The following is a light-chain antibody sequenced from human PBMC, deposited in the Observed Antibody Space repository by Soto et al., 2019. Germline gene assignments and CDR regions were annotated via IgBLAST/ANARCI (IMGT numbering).Light chain of an antibody. V-gene: IGLV2-8*01. CDR2: EVS. J-gene: IGLJ1*01. CDR3: SSYAGSTLYV. Sequence: QSVLTQPPSASGSPGQSVTISCTGTSSDVGGYNYVSWYQQHPGKAPKLMIYEVSKRPSGVPDRFSGSKSGNTASLTVSGLQAEDEADYYCSSYAGSTLYVFGTGTKVNVL. CDR1: SSDVGGYNY.